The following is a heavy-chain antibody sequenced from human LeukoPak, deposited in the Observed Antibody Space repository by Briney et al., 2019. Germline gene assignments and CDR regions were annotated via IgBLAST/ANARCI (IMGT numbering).Heavy chain of an antibody. D-gene: IGHD6-19*01. CDR3: ARDSRGGWSGYFDL. V-gene: IGHV3-33*07. CDR2: IWHDGSAE. J-gene: IGHJ4*02. CDR1: GFIFRNYG. Sequence: QPGRSLRLSCAASGFIFRNYGMYWVRQAPGKGLEWAAVIWHDGSAEFYADSVKGRFSISRDDSKNTVYLQMNSLRVEDTALYYCARDSRGGWSGYFDLWGQGIVVTVSS.